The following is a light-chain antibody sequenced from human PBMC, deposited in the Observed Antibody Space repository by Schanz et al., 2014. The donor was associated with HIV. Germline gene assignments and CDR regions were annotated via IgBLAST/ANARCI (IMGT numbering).Light chain of an antibody. CDR1: QSISSW. V-gene: IGKV1-5*03. CDR2: KAS. CDR3: LQYNDDVYT. Sequence: DIQMTQSPSPLSASVGDRVSITCRASQSISSWLAWYQQKQGKAPKLLINKASSLESGVPSRFSGSGSGTEFTLTISSLQPGDFATYYCLQYNDDVYTFGQGTKLEIK. J-gene: IGKJ2*01.